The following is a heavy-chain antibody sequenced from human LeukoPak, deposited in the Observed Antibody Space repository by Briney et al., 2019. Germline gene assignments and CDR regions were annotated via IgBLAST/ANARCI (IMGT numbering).Heavy chain of an antibody. V-gene: IGHV1-46*01. CDR3: ARGPRGGDGLYYFDF. Sequence: ASVKLSCKASGYPFTTYHVHWLRQAPGQGPEWMGIINPSGGSTSYAQKFQGRITMTRDTSMTTVYMELSTLRSEDAAVYYCARGPRGGDGLYYFDFWGQGTLVTVSS. D-gene: IGHD2-21*02. CDR2: INPSGGST. J-gene: IGHJ4*02. CDR1: GYPFTTYH.